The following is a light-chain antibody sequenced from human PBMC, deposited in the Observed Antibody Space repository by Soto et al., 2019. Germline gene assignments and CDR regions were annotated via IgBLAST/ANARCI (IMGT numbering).Light chain of an antibody. V-gene: IGKV3-20*01. CDR2: GAS. CDR1: QSRGSNF. Sequence: EIVLPQSPGTLSLSPGASATLSCKTSQSRGSNFLAWYQHPPGQAPRLIIYGASSRATGIPDRFSGSGSGTDFTLTISRLDPEDFAVYLCQQYGSSPRTFGQGTKVDIK. J-gene: IGKJ1*01. CDR3: QQYGSSPRT.